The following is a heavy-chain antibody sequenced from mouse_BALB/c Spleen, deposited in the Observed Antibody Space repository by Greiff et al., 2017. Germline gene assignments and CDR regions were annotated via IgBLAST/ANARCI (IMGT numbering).Heavy chain of an antibody. J-gene: IGHJ1*01. CDR2: IYPGSGST. V-gene: IGHV1-77*01. CDR1: GYTFTDYV. Sequence: VKLMESGPELVKPGASVKMSCKASGYTFTDYVISWVKQRTGQGLEWIGEIYPGSGSTYYNEKFKGKATLTADKSSNTAYMQLSSLTSEDSAVYFCARPHYYGSSYWYFDVWGAGTTVTVSS. D-gene: IGHD1-1*01. CDR3: ARPHYYGSSYWYFDV.